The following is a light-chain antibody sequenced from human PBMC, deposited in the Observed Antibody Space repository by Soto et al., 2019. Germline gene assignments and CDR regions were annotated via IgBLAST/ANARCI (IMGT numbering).Light chain of an antibody. Sequence: QSVLTQPPSASGSPGQSVTIPCTGTNSDVGGYNYVSWYQQYPGKAPRLIIYEVSERPSGVPDRFSGSKSGNTASLTVSGLQTADEADYYCSSYAGSNWYVFGTGTKVTVL. CDR1: NSDVGGYNY. CDR3: SSYAGSNWYV. J-gene: IGLJ1*01. V-gene: IGLV2-8*01. CDR2: EVS.